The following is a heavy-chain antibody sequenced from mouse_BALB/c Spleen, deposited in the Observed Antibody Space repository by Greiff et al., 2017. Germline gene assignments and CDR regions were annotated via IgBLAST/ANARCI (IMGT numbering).Heavy chain of an antibody. CDR1: GFSLTSYG. CDR3: ARHGGLRRDYYAMDY. D-gene: IGHD2-2*01. V-gene: IGHV2-6-2*01. Sequence: LQESGPDLVAPSQSLSITCTVSGFSLTSYGVHWVRQPPGKGLEWLVVIWSDGSTTYNSALKSRLSISKDNSKSQVFLKMNSLQTDDTAMYYCARHGGLRRDYYAMDYWGQGTSVTVSS. CDR2: IWSDGST. J-gene: IGHJ4*01.